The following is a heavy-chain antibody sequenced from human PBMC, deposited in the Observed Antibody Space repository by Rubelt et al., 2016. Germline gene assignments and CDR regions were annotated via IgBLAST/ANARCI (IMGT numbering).Heavy chain of an antibody. V-gene: IGHV4-59*11. CDR1: DSSMNIHS. D-gene: IGHD6-6*01. Sequence: QVLLQESGPGLVKPSETLSLPCSLSDSSMNIHSWSWFRRPPGKGLEWIGFVSASGRTNYNPSLESRVSLSMDRSKAEFYMNLKSVTASDTAVDYCARDDSTSSAGWFDPWGPGTLVTVSS. CDR2: VSASGRT. CDR3: ARDDSTSSAGWFDP. J-gene: IGHJ5*02.